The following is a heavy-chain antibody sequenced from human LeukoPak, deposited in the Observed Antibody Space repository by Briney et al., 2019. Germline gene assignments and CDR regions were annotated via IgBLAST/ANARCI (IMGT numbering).Heavy chain of an antibody. Sequence: GGSLRLSCAASGFTFSSYGMHWVRQAPGKGLGWVAVIWYDGSNKYYADSVKGRFTTSRDNSKDTLYLQMNSLRAEDTAVYYCATDRNSGKYYDYWGQGTLVTVSS. CDR2: IWYDGSNK. V-gene: IGHV3-33*08. D-gene: IGHD1-26*01. J-gene: IGHJ4*02. CDR1: GFTFSSYG. CDR3: ATDRNSGKYYDY.